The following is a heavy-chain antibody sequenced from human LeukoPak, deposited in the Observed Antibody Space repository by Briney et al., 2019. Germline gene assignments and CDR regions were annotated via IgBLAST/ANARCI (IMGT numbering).Heavy chain of an antibody. V-gene: IGHV4-59*12. J-gene: IGHJ5*02. D-gene: IGHD3-9*01. CDR2: IYYSGST. CDR1: GGSISSYY. Sequence: SETLSLTCTVSGGSISSYYWSWIRQPPGKGLEWIGYIYYSGSTNYNPSLKSRVTISVDTSKNQFSLKLSSVTAADTAVYYCARGGLDILTGYYRPRYNWFDPWGQGTLVTVSS. CDR3: ARGGLDILTGYYRPRYNWFDP.